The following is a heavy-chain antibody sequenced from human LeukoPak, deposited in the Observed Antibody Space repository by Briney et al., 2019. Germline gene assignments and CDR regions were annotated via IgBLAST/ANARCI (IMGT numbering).Heavy chain of an antibody. D-gene: IGHD6-19*01. J-gene: IGHJ2*01. CDR3: ARDPAGPYYWYFDL. Sequence: PGGSLRLSCAASGFTFSDYYMSWIRQAPGKGLEWVSYISSSGSTIYYADSVKGRFTISRDNSKNTLYLQMNSLRAEDTAVYYCARDPAGPYYWYFDLWGRGTLVTVSS. CDR1: GFTFSDYY. CDR2: ISSSGSTI. V-gene: IGHV3-11*04.